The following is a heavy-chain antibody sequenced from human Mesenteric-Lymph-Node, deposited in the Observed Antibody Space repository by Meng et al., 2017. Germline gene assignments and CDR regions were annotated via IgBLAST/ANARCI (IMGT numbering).Heavy chain of an antibody. CDR2: ISYSGST. D-gene: IGHD4-17*01. J-gene: IGHJ5*02. V-gene: IGHV4-59*01. CDR3: ARDRKHYGERGWFDP. CDR1: GGSIRGYY. Sequence: VQLPESGPGLVKPSETLSLTCTVSGGSIRGYYWSWIRQPPGKGLEWIGYISYSGSTNYNPSLESRVTISVDTSKNQFSLNLSSVTAADTAVYYCARDRKHYGERGWFDPWGQGTLVTVSS.